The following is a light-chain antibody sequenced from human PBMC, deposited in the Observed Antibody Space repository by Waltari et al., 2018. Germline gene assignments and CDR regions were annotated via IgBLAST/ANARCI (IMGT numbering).Light chain of an antibody. CDR1: RSDVGRYDL. Sequence: QSALTQPASVSGSPGQSITISCTGSRSDVGRYDLVSWYQQHPEKAPQVIIFADNKRPSGVSDRFSGSKSGNTASLTISGLPAEDEADYYCCSYADSWTWVFGGGTKLTVL. CDR2: ADN. CDR3: CSYADSWTWV. J-gene: IGLJ3*02. V-gene: IGLV2-23*01.